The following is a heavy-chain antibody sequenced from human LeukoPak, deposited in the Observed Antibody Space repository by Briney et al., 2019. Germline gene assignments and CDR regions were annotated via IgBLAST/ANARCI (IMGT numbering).Heavy chain of an antibody. D-gene: IGHD3-10*01. Sequence: GGSLRLSCAASGFTFTNVWMSWVRQVPGKGLEWVGRIKSKTDGGATVYAAPVTGRFTISRDDSKNRLYLQMNSLIIEDTAVYYCTTVLRYDWGSYSDYWGQGTLVTVSS. CDR3: TTVLRYDWGSYSDY. CDR1: GFTFTNVW. V-gene: IGHV3-15*01. J-gene: IGHJ4*02. CDR2: IKSKTDGGAT.